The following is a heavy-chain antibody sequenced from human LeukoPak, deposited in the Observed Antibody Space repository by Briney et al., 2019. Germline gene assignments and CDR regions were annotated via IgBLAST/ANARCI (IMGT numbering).Heavy chain of an antibody. CDR3: AKGRGDVLRYFDWLLDY. CDR1: GFTFSSYA. J-gene: IGHJ4*02. V-gene: IGHV3-23*01. CDR2: ISGSGGST. D-gene: IGHD3-9*01. Sequence: PGGSLRLSCAASGFTFSSYAMSWVRQAPGKGLEWVSAISGSGGSTYYADSVKGRFTISRDNSKNTLYLQMNSLRAEDTAVYYCAKGRGDVLRYFDWLLDYWGQGTLVTVSS.